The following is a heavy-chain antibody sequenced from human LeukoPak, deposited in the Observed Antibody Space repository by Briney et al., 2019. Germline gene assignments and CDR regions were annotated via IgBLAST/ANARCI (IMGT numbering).Heavy chain of an antibody. CDR2: IYYSGST. CDR1: GASISSYS. CDR3: ARLSRSWSVSDAFDI. D-gene: IGHD3-3*01. Sequence: SETLSLTCTVSGASISSYSWSWIRQPPGRGLEWMGYIYYSGSTNYNPSLKSRVTISVDTSKNQFSLKLSSVTAADTAVYYCARLSRSWSVSDAFDIWGQGTMVTVSS. J-gene: IGHJ3*02. V-gene: IGHV4-59*01.